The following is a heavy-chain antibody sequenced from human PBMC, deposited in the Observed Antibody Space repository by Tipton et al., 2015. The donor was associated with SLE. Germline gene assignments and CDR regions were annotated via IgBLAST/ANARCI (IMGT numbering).Heavy chain of an antibody. CDR1: GGSINNYY. V-gene: IGHV4-59*08. CDR3: ARRYGTSFDY. J-gene: IGHJ4*02. CDR2: IYYSGST. Sequence: TLSLTCTVSGGSINNYYWSWIRQPPGKGLEWIGYIYYSGSTNYNPSLKSRVTISVDTSKNQFSLKLSSVTAADTAVYYCARRYGTSFDYWDQGTLVTVSS. D-gene: IGHD2-8*01.